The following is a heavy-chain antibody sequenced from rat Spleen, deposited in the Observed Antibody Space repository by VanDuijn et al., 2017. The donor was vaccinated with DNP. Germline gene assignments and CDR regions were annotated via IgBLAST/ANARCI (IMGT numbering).Heavy chain of an antibody. Sequence: EVQLQESGPGLVKPSQSLSLTCSVTGYSITSTYWGWIRKFPGNKMEWIGHISYSGSTGYNPSLKSRISITRDTSKNQFFLQFNSVSIEDTATYYCARSRPGIPLDYWGQGVMVTVSS. D-gene: IGHD1-4*01. CDR3: ARSRPGIPLDY. CDR1: GYSITSTY. J-gene: IGHJ2*01. V-gene: IGHV3-1*01. CDR2: ISYSGST.